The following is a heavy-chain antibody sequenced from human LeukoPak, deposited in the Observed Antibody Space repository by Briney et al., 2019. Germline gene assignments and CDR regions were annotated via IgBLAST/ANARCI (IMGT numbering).Heavy chain of an antibody. CDR3: AADPLAGTTPIT. Sequence: SVKVSCKASGFTFTSPAMQWVRQARGQRLEWIGWIVVGSGNTNYAQKFQERVTITRDMSTSTAYMELSSLRSEDTAVYYCAADPLAGTTPITWGQGTLVTVSS. CDR1: GFTFTSPA. D-gene: IGHD1-1*01. CDR2: IVVGSGNT. J-gene: IGHJ5*02. V-gene: IGHV1-58*02.